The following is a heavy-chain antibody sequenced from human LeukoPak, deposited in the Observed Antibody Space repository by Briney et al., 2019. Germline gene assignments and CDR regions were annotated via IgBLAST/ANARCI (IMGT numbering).Heavy chain of an antibody. CDR1: GFTFSSYG. Sequence: PGGSLRLSCAASGFTFSSYGMHWVRQAPARGLEWVAVIGLDGNNKFYADSVKGRFTISRDNSKNTLYLQMNSLRAEDTAVYYCARGSYGAYNYCDYWGQGTLVTVSS. V-gene: IGHV3-33*01. D-gene: IGHD4/OR15-4a*01. J-gene: IGHJ4*02. CDR3: ARGSYGAYNYCDY. CDR2: IGLDGNNK.